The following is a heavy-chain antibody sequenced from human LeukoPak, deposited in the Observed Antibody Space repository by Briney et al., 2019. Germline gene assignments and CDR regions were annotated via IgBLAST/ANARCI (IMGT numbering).Heavy chain of an antibody. D-gene: IGHD3-10*01. CDR1: GYSFTTYW. CDR3: ARLKGHITMVRGVLYDY. CDR2: IYPGDSDT. Sequence: GESLKISCKSSGYSFTTYWIGWVRQMPGKGLEWMGIIYPGDSDTRYSPSFQGQVTISADKSISTAYLQWSSLKASDTAMYYCARLKGHITMVRGVLYDYWGQGTLVTVST. V-gene: IGHV5-51*01. J-gene: IGHJ4*02.